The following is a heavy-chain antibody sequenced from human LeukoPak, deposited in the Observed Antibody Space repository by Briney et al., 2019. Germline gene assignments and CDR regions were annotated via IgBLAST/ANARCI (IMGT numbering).Heavy chain of an antibody. CDR2: MNPHSANT. D-gene: IGHD6-6*01. CDR3: ARAIGSSSYYFDY. Sequence: GASVKVSCKASGYTFTSYDINWVRQATGQGLEWMGWMNPHSANTGYAQKFQGRVTMTRNTSISTAYMELSSLRSEDTAVYYCARAIGSSSYYFDYWGQGTLVTVSS. CDR1: GYTFTSYD. J-gene: IGHJ4*02. V-gene: IGHV1-8*01.